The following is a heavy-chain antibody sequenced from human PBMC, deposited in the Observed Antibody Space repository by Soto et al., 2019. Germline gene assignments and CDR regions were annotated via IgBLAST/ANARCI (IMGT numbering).Heavy chain of an antibody. D-gene: IGHD6-6*01. CDR1: GFTLSGYA. V-gene: IGHV3-64*01. Sequence: EVQLAESGGGLAQPGGSLRLSCAASGFTLSGYAMDWVRQAPGKGLEYVSGISSNGVATYYANSVQGRFTISRDNYKNTVYLQMGMLSPEDMAVYYCASRARPDFYYIDDWGKGTTVTVS. CDR2: ISSNGVAT. J-gene: IGHJ6*03. CDR3: ASRARPDFYYIDD.